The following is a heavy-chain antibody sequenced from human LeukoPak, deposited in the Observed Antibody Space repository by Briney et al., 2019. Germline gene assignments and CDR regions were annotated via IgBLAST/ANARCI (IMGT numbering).Heavy chain of an antibody. CDR1: GGSVSSGSYY. V-gene: IGHV4-61*01. D-gene: IGHD6-13*01. J-gene: IGHJ4*02. CDR3: AGDSSSWCFDY. Sequence: SETLSLTCTVSGGSVSSGSYYWSWIRQPPGKGLEWIGYIYYSGSTNYNPSLKSRVTISVDTSKNQFSLKLSSVTAADTAVYYCAGDSSSWCFDYWGQGTLVTVSS. CDR2: IYYSGST.